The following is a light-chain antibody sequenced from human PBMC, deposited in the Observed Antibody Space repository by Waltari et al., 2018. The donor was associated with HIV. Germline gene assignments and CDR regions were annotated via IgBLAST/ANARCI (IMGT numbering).Light chain of an antibody. J-gene: IGKJ2*01. V-gene: IGKV2D-29*01. CDR1: QTLLYSDGKTY. Sequence: EIEVIQTPDSLSVTPGQSASISCKTSQTLLYSDGKTYLYWYLQKAGQPPQPLIYEVSNRLSGVSDRFSGSGSETDFTLTISRVEAEDVGVYYCLQGVRLYTFGQGTKLEIK. CDR2: EVS. CDR3: LQGVRLYT.